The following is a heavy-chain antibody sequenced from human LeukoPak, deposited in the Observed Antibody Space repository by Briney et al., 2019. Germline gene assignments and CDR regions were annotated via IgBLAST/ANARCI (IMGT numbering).Heavy chain of an antibody. J-gene: IGHJ4*02. D-gene: IGHD3-10*01. CDR2: ISGSGGST. CDR3: AKDGPMVRGVISPTLYYFDY. Sequence: GGSLRLSCVGSGFTFSSYAMSWVRQAPGKGLEWVSAISGSGGSTYYADSVKGRFTISRDNSKNTLYLQMNSLRAEDTAVYYCAKDGPMVRGVISPTLYYFDYWGQGTLVTVSS. CDR1: GFTFSSYA. V-gene: IGHV3-23*01.